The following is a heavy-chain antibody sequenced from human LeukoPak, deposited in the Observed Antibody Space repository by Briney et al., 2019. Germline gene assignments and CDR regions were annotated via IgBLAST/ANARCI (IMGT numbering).Heavy chain of an antibody. Sequence: ASVKDSCKASGYTFTSYYMHWVRQAPGQGLEWLGIINPSGGSTSYAQKFQGRVTMTRDMSTGTVYMELSSLRSEDTAVYYCAREEIGNYFDYWGQGTLVTVSS. D-gene: IGHD3-3*01. CDR3: AREEIGNYFDY. J-gene: IGHJ4*02. CDR1: GYTFTSYY. V-gene: IGHV1-46*01. CDR2: INPSGGST.